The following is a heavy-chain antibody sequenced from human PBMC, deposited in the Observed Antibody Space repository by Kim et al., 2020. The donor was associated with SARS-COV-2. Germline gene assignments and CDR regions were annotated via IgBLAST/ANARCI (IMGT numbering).Heavy chain of an antibody. CDR3: ARGSAVAGTKGNPRAPAHFDY. V-gene: IGHV4-34*01. Sequence: SETLSLTCAVYGGSFSGYYWSWIRQPPGKGLEWIGEINHSGSTNYNPSLKSRVTISVDTSKNQFSLKLSSVTAADTAVYYCARGSAVAGTKGNPRAPAHFDYWGQGTLVTVSS. CDR1: GGSFSGYY. D-gene: IGHD6-19*01. CDR2: INHSGST. J-gene: IGHJ4*02.